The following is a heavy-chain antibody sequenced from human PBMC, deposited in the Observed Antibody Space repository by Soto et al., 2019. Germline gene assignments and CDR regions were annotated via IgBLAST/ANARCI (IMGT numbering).Heavy chain of an antibody. CDR3: ARVRPAPGNSYGYPQSLDY. CDR2: ISSSSSYI. J-gene: IGHJ4*02. Sequence: EVQLVESGGGLVKPGGSLRLSCAASGFTFSSYSMNWVRQAPGKGLEWVSSISSSSSYIYYADSVKGRFTISRDNAKNSLYLQMNSLRAEDPDVYYCARVRPAPGNSYGYPQSLDYWGQGTMVTVSS. V-gene: IGHV3-21*01. D-gene: IGHD5-18*01. CDR1: GFTFSSYS.